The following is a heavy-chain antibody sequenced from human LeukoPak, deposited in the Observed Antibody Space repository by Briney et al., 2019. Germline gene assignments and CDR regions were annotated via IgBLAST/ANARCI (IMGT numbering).Heavy chain of an antibody. Sequence: ASVKVSCKVSGYTLTELSMHWVRQAPGKGLEWMGGFDPEDGETIYAQKFQGRVTTTEDTSTDTAYMELSSLRSEDTAVYYCATLRFLEWLLYWFDPWGQGTLVTVSS. CDR1: GYTLTELS. J-gene: IGHJ5*02. V-gene: IGHV1-24*01. D-gene: IGHD3-3*01. CDR3: ATLRFLEWLLYWFDP. CDR2: FDPEDGET.